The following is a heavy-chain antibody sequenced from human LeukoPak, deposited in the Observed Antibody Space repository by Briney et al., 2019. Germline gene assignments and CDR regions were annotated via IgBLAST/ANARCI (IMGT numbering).Heavy chain of an antibody. Sequence: GGSLRLSCAASGFTFSSYSMNWVRQAPGKGLEWVSSISSSSSYIYYADSVKGRFTISRDNAKNSLYLQMNSLRAEDTAVYYCARVPQYCSGGSCHSGSFDYWGQGTLVTVSS. V-gene: IGHV3-21*01. CDR1: GFTFSSYS. J-gene: IGHJ4*02. CDR2: ISSSSSYI. CDR3: ARVPQYCSGGSCHSGSFDY. D-gene: IGHD2-15*01.